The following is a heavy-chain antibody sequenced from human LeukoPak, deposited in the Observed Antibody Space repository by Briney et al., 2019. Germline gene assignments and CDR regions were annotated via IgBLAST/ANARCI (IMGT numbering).Heavy chain of an antibody. D-gene: IGHD1-14*01. J-gene: IGHJ3*02. CDR3: ARSVYGGAFDI. Sequence: SETLSLTCTVSVGSLSSYYWSWIRQPPAQGLEWIGYIYYSGSTNYNPSLKNRVTISVDTSKNQFSLKLSSVTAADTAVYYCARSVYGGAFDIWGQGTMVTVSS. CDR2: IYYSGST. CDR1: VGSLSSYY. V-gene: IGHV4-59*01.